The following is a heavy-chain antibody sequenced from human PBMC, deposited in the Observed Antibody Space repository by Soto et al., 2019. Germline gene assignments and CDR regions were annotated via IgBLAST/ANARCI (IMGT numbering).Heavy chain of an antibody. CDR1: GGSISNYY. D-gene: IGHD3-16*01. J-gene: IGHJ4*02. V-gene: IGHV4-59*01. CDR3: ARDHPQSYGVYYXDY. CDR2: IYSSGST. Sequence: SETLSLTCTVSGGSISNYYWNWIRQSPGKGLEWIGYIYSSGSTHYNPSLQNRVTISIDTSKNQVSLKVNSVTAADTAVYYCARDHPQSYGVYYXDYWGQGTPVTVSS.